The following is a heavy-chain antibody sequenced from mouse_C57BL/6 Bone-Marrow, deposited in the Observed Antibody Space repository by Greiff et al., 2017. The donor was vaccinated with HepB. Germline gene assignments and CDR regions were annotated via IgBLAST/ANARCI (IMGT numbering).Heavy chain of an antibody. D-gene: IGHD3-2*02. V-gene: IGHV1-55*01. CDR2: IYPGSGST. CDR1: GYTFTSYW. CDR3: ARQLRLYWYFDV. J-gene: IGHJ1*03. Sequence: QVHVKQSGAELVKPGASVKMSCKASGYTFTSYWITWVKQRPGQGLEWIGDIYPGSGSTNYNEKFKSKATLTVDTSSSTAYMQLSSLTSEDSAVYYCARQLRLYWYFDVWGTGTTVTVSS.